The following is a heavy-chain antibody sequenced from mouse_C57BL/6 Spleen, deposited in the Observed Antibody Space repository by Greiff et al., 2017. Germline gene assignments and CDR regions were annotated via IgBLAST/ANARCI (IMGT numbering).Heavy chain of an antibody. J-gene: IGHJ2*01. Sequence: QVQLQQSGAELVKPGASVKISCKASGYAFSSYWMNWVKQRPGKGLEWIGQIYPGGGDTNYNGKFKGKATLTADKSSSTAYMQLSSLTSEDAAVYCCARWDYYGSMYRGYWGQGTTLTVSS. CDR1: GYAFSSYW. V-gene: IGHV1-80*01. D-gene: IGHD1-1*01. CDR3: ARWDYYGSMYRGY. CDR2: IYPGGGDT.